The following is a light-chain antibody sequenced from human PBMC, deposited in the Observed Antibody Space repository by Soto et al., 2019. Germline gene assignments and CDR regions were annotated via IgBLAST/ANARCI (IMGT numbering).Light chain of an antibody. CDR1: SSNIGRNY. J-gene: IGLJ2*01. CDR3: ATWDDSLGGPV. CDR2: RDN. Sequence: QSLLTQTTSVSGTPGQRVNISCSGSSSNIGRNYVYWYHQFPGTAPKLLIYRDNERPSGVPDRFSGSKSGTSASLAISGLRSGDEADYHCATWDDSLGGPVFGGGTKLTVL. V-gene: IGLV1-47*01.